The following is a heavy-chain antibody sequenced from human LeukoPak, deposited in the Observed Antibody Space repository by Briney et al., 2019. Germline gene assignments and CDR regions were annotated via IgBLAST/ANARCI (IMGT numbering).Heavy chain of an antibody. V-gene: IGHV3-48*03. Sequence: GGSLRLSCAASGFTFSSYEMNWVRQAPGRGLKWVSYISSSGSTIYYADSVKGRFTISRDNAKNSLYLQMNSLRAEDTAVYYCAREVTDYFDYWGQGTLVTVSS. CDR1: GFTFSSYE. J-gene: IGHJ4*02. CDR2: ISSSGSTI. CDR3: AREVTDYFDY. D-gene: IGHD5-18*01.